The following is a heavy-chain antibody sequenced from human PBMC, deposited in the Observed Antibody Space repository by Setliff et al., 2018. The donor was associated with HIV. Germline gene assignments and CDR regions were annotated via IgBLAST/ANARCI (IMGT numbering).Heavy chain of an antibody. V-gene: IGHV4-31*03. Sequence: TSETLSLTCTVSGGSISSGGYYWSWIRQHPGKGLEWIGYIDYSGITYYKPSLMSRVTISVDTSKNHFSLRLSSVTAADTAVYYCARDGRAKGAYSHWHFDLWGRGTLVTVSS. CDR1: GGSISSGGYY. CDR2: IDYSGIT. D-gene: IGHD2-21*01. J-gene: IGHJ2*01. CDR3: ARDGRAKGAYSHWHFDL.